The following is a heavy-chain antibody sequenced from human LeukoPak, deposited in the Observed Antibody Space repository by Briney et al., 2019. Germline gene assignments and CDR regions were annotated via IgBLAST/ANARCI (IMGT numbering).Heavy chain of an antibody. CDR2: IYYSGST. CDR3: AREPGAGPPLGYYYYYGMDV. Sequence: SETLSLTCTVSGGSFSSGSYYWRWIRQPPGKGLEWIGYIYYSGSTNYNPSLKSRVTISVDTSKNQFSLKLSSVTAADTAVYYCAREPGAGPPLGYYYYYGMDVWGKGTTVTVSS. J-gene: IGHJ6*04. CDR1: GGSFSSGSYY. D-gene: IGHD1-26*01. V-gene: IGHV4-61*01.